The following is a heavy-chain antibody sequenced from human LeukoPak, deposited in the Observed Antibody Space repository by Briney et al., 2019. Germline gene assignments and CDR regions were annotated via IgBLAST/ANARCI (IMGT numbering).Heavy chain of an antibody. CDR3: AKDYGYGDYGYYYYYMDV. V-gene: IGHV3-33*06. CDR1: GFTFSSYW. J-gene: IGHJ6*03. CDR2: IWYDGSNK. Sequence: GGSLRLSCAASGFTFSSYWMSWVRQAPGKGLEWVAVIWYDGSNKYYADSVKGRFTISRDNSKNTLYLQMNSLRAEDTAVYYCAKDYGYGDYGYYYYYMDVWGKGTTVTVSS. D-gene: IGHD4-17*01.